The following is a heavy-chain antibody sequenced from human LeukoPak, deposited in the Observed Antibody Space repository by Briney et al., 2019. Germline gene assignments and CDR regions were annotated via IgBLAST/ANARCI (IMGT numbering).Heavy chain of an antibody. J-gene: IGHJ6*03. V-gene: IGHV3-48*01. CDR3: XXXXXLQRNYYYYMDV. D-gene: IGHD1-1*01. CDR1: GFIFSTYT. CDR2: ISSSSDTI. Sequence: GGSLRLSCAASGFIFSTYTMNWVRQAPGKGLEWVSYISSSSDTIYYADSVKGRFTISRDNSKNTLYLQMYSVSTEDTAVYYXXXXXXLQRNYYYYMDVWGKGTTVTISS.